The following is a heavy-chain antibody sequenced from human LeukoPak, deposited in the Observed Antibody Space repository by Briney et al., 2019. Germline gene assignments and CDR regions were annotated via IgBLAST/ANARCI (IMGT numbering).Heavy chain of an antibody. CDR3: ARVTHDILTGYGIDY. V-gene: IGHV4-39*07. CDR1: GGSISSSSYY. D-gene: IGHD3-9*01. Sequence: SETLSLTCTVSGGSISSSSYYWGWIRQPPGKGLEWIGSIYYSGSTYYNPSLKSRVTISVDTSKNQFSLKLSSVTAADTAVYYCARVTHDILTGYGIDYWGQGTLVTVSS. J-gene: IGHJ4*02. CDR2: IYYSGST.